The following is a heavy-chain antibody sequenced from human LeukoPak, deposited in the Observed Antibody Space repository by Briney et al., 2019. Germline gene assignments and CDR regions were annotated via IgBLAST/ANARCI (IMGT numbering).Heavy chain of an antibody. V-gene: IGHV3-21*01. Sequence: PGGSLRLSCAASGFTFSSYSMNWVRQAPGKGLEWVSSISSSSSYIYYADSVKGRFTISRDNAKNSLYLQMNSLRAEDTAVYYCARAMTLTVTTGFDYWGQGTLVTVSS. CDR1: GFTFSSYS. D-gene: IGHD4-17*01. CDR3: ARAMTLTVTTGFDY. CDR2: ISSSSSYI. J-gene: IGHJ4*02.